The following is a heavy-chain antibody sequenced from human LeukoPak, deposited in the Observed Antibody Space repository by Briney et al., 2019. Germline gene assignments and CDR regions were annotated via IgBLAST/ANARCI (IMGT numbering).Heavy chain of an antibody. CDR2: IYSGGST. Sequence: PGGSLGLSCAAAGVPVLRKYMRWVRAAPGKGPGWVSVIYSGGSTYYADSVKGRFTISRDNSKNTLYLQMNSLRADDTAVYWCARGVVHDAFDIWGQGTVVTVSS. V-gene: IGHV3-53*01. D-gene: IGHD1-1*01. CDR3: ARGVVHDAFDI. J-gene: IGHJ3*02. CDR1: GVPVLRKY.